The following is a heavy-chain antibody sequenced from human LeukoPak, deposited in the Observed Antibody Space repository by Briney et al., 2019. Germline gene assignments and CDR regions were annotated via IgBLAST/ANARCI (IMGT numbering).Heavy chain of an antibody. J-gene: IGHJ3*02. CDR1: GFTLTTYA. CDR2: FSYDGSIR. CDR3: ARGYRPYDDAFDI. Sequence: GGSLRLSCAVSGFTLTTYAMHWVRQVPGKGLEWVAMFSYDGSIRYNADSVQGRFTISRDTSQNTLDLQMDSLRPDDTAVYYCARGYRPYDDAFDIWGHGTLVTVSS. V-gene: IGHV3-30*01. D-gene: IGHD3-16*02.